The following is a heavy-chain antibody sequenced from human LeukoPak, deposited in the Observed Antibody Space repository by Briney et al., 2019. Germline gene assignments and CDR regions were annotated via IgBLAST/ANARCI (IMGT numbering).Heavy chain of an antibody. J-gene: IGHJ4*02. CDR3: ATTRTGYFDY. CDR1: GDSVSSNSAA. V-gene: IGHV6-1*01. Sequence: SQTLSLTCAISGDSVSSNSAAWNWIRRSPSRGLEWLGRTYYRSKWYNDYAVSVKSRITINPDTSKNQFSLHLNSVTPEDTAVHYCATTRTGYFDYWGQGTLVTVSS. CDR2: TYYRSKWYN. D-gene: IGHD7-27*01.